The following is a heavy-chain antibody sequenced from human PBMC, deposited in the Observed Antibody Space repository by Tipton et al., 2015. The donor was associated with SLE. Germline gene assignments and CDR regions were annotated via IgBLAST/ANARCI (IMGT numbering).Heavy chain of an antibody. V-gene: IGHV1-46*01. Sequence: QLVQSGAEVKKPGASVKVSCKASGYTFTSYYMHWVRQAPGQGLEWMGIINPSGGSTSYAQKFQGRVTMTRDTSTSTVYMELSSLGSEDTAVYYCARESYLVAAVHYYYYGMDVWGQGTTVTVSS. CDR2: INPSGGST. J-gene: IGHJ6*02. CDR3: ARESYLVAAVHYYYYGMDV. D-gene: IGHD2-15*01. CDR1: GYTFTSYY.